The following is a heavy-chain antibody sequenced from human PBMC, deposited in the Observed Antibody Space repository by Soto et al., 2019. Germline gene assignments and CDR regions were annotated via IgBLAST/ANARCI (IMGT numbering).Heavy chain of an antibody. Sequence: HVQLVQSGAEVKKPGSSVKVSCKASGGIFSSYTISWVRQAPGQGLEWMGGIIPIFGTTNYAQKFQGRVTITADESTSTAYMELSSLRSEDTAVYYCARGPLTCSGTSCFEGLFDSWGQGTLVTVSS. V-gene: IGHV1-69*01. CDR3: ARGPLTCSGTSCFEGLFDS. D-gene: IGHD2-2*01. CDR2: IIPIFGTT. CDR1: GGIFSSYT. J-gene: IGHJ4*02.